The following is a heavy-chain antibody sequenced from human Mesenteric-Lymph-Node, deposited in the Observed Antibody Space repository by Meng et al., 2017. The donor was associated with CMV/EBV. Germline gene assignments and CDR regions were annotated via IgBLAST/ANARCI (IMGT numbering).Heavy chain of an antibody. CDR3: ARSPGFWSLDP. CDR1: GFTLSNYAM. V-gene: IGHV4/OR15-8*01. J-gene: IGHJ5*02. D-gene: IGHD2-8*02. CDR2: FSHSVHT. Sequence: ESLKISCVASGFTLSNYAMSWVRQTPGKGLEWIGEFSHSVHTRYNPSLQSRATISGDLAENRVFLELTSVTAADTGVYFCARSPGFWSLDPWGQGTLVTVSS.